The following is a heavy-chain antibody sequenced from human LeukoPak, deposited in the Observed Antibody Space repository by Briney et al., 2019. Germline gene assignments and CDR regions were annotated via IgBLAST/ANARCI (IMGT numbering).Heavy chain of an antibody. Sequence: GGSLRLSCAASGFTFSSYSMNWVRQAPGKGLEWVSYISSSSSTIYYADSVKGRFTISRDNAKNSLYLQMNSLSREDTAIYYCVRRGGSDGWGAFDIWGQGTVVAVSS. V-gene: IGHV3-48*01. CDR2: ISSSSSTI. CDR3: VRRGGSDGWGAFDI. D-gene: IGHD5-24*01. CDR1: GFTFSSYS. J-gene: IGHJ3*02.